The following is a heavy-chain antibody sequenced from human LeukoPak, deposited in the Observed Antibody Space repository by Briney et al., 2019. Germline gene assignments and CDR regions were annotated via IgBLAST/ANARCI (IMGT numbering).Heavy chain of an antibody. CDR3: ARAGNYVGGTYRTDVFDY. Sequence: TGGSLRLSCAASGFTFSNCWMHWVRQAPGKGLVWVSRINSDGSSTSYADSVKGRFTISRDSAKNTLYLQMNSLRAEDTAVYYCARAGNYVGGTYRTDVFDYWGQGTLVTVSS. J-gene: IGHJ4*02. CDR2: INSDGSST. V-gene: IGHV3-74*01. CDR1: GFTFSNCW. D-gene: IGHD3-16*02.